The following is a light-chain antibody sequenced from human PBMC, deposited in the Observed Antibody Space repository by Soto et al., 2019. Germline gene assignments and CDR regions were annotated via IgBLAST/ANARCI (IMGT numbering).Light chain of an antibody. Sequence: NFMLTQPHSVSESPGKTVTIPCTRSSGSIGSSYVQWYQQRPGSSPTTVIFEDNQRPTGVPVRFSGSIDSSSNSASLVISGLRTEDEADYYCQSYDTSNPLVFGGGTKLTVL. CDR2: EDN. CDR1: SGSIGSSY. CDR3: QSYDTSNPLV. V-gene: IGLV6-57*01. J-gene: IGLJ3*02.